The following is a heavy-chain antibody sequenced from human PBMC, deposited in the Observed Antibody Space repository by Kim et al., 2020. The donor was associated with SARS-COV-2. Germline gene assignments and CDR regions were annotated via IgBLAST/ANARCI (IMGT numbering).Heavy chain of an antibody. CDR3: VRENYWAFDI. CDR1: GFTLSLYS. J-gene: IGHJ3*02. CDR2: ISDFSTTT. Sequence: GGSLRLSCATSGFTLSLYSMNWVRQAPGKGLVWVSHISDFSTTTKYADSVKGRFTISRDNTKNSLYLQMNGLRAEDTAVYYCVRENYWAFDIWGQGTMVTVSS. V-gene: IGHV3-48*04. D-gene: IGHD1-7*01.